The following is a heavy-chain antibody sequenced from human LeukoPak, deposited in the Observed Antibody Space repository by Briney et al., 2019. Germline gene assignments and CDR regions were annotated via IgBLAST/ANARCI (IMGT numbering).Heavy chain of an antibody. V-gene: IGHV3-33*03. D-gene: IGHD3-22*01. Sequence: GGSLRLSCAASGFTFSNYGIHWARQAPGKGLEWVAVIWYDESNKYYADSVKGRFTISRDNAKNSLYLQMNSLRAEDTAVYYCARVAYYYDSSGYYHLVYGMDVWGQGTTVTVSS. J-gene: IGHJ6*02. CDR1: GFTFSNYG. CDR3: ARVAYYYDSSGYYHLVYGMDV. CDR2: IWYDESNK.